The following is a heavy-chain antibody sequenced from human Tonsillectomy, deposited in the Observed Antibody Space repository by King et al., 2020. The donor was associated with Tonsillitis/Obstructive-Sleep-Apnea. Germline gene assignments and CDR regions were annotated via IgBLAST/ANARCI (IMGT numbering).Heavy chain of an antibody. J-gene: IGHJ5*02. D-gene: IGHD1-26*01. CDR2: IYYSGST. Sequence: LQLQESGPGLEKPSETLSLTCTVSGGSISSSSYYWGWIRQPPGKGLEWIGSIYYSGSTYYNPSLKSRVTISVDTSKNQFSLKLSSVTAADTAVYYCARSSGSYYTYWFDPWGQGTLVTVSS. CDR1: GGSISSSSYY. V-gene: IGHV4-39*01. CDR3: ARSSGSYYTYWFDP.